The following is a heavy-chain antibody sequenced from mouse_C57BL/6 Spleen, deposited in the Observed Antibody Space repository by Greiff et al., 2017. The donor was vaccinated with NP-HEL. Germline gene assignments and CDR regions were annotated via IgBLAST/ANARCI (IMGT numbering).Heavy chain of an antibody. V-gene: IGHV1-54*01. CDR2: INPGSGGT. CDR1: GYAFTNYL. J-gene: IGHJ2*01. CDR3: AREETGTGFDY. D-gene: IGHD4-1*01. Sequence: VKLMESGAELVRPGTSVKVSCKASGYAFTNYLIEWVKQRPGQGLEWIGVINPGSGGTNYNEKFKGKATLTADKSSSTAYMQLSSLTSEDSAVYFCAREETGTGFDYWGQGTTLTVSS.